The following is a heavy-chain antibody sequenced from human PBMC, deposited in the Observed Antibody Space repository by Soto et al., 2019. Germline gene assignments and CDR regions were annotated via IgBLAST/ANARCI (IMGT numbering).Heavy chain of an antibody. D-gene: IGHD1-26*01. CDR2: IIGSGDDT. Sequence: EVQLLESGGGSVQPGGSLRLSCVVSGFTFNNYGMNWVRQAPGKGLEWVSTIIGSGDDTYYADSVKGRFTISRDRSKNTLHLQMNSLRAEDTAVYYGVKEGEGGSYSPYWGQGTLVTVSS. CDR1: GFTFNNYG. CDR3: VKEGEGGSYSPY. J-gene: IGHJ4*02. V-gene: IGHV3-23*01.